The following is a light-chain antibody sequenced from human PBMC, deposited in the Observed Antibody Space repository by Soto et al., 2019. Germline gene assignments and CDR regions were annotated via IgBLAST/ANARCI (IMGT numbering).Light chain of an antibody. CDR1: SSDVGGYDY. V-gene: IGLV2-8*01. J-gene: IGLJ3*02. CDR2: EVH. CDR3: SSYAGSNNLRV. Sequence: QSALTQPPSASGSPGQSVTISCTGTSSDVGGYDYVSWFQQHPGKAPKLMIYEVHRRPSGVPDRFSGSKSGNTASLTVSGLQAEDEADYYCSSYAGSNNLRVFGGGTQLTVL.